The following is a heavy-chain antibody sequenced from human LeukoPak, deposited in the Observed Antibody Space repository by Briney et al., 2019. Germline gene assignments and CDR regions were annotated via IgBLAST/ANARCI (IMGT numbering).Heavy chain of an antibody. CDR3: ARSSITMVRGVIKSTTSWYHYYNMDV. D-gene: IGHD3-10*01. CDR2: IKQDGSEK. CDR1: GFTFSSYW. Sequence: GGSLRPSCAASGFTFSSYWMSWVRQAPGKGLEWVANIKQDGSEKNYVGSVKGRFTIARDNAKNSLYLQMNSLRAEDTAVYYCARSSITMVRGVIKSTTSWYHYYNMDVWGKGTTVTVSS. V-gene: IGHV3-7*01. J-gene: IGHJ6*03.